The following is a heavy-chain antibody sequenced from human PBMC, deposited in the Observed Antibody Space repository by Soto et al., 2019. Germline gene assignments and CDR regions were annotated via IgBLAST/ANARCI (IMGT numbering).Heavy chain of an antibody. CDR1: GFTFSSYG. CDR2: ISYDGSNK. CDR3: AKEGERGLLKYYYYGMDV. D-gene: IGHD3-10*01. V-gene: IGHV3-30*18. J-gene: IGHJ6*02. Sequence: QVQLVESGGGVVQPGRSLRLSCAASGFTFSSYGMHWVRQAPGKGLEWVAVISYDGSNKYYADSVKGRFTISRDNSKNTLYLQMNSLRAEDTAVYYCAKEGERGLLKYYYYGMDVWGQGTTVTVSS.